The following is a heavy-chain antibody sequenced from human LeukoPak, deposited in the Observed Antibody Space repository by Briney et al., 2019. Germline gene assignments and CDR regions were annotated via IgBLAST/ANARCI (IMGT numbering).Heavy chain of an antibody. Sequence: GGSLRLSCAASGFTFSTSTMNWARQAPGKGLEWVSSISSSNDYINYADSVKGRFTISRDNAKNSLYLQMNSLRAEDTAVYYCVRIPNSAGFPNWFDPWGQGTLVTVSS. CDR1: GFTFSTST. D-gene: IGHD6-19*01. CDR2: ISSSNDYI. V-gene: IGHV3-21*01. J-gene: IGHJ5*02. CDR3: VRIPNSAGFPNWFDP.